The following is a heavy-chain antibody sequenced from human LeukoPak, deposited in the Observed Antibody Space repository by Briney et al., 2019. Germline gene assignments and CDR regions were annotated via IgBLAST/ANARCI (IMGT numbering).Heavy chain of an antibody. Sequence: GGSLRLSCAASGFTFSSYGMHWVRQAPGKGLEWVAVIWYDGSNKYYADSVKGRFTISRDNSKNTLYLQMNSLRAEDAAVYYCARDCSSTSCLDYWGQGTLVTVSS. CDR1: GFTFSSYG. CDR2: IWYDGSNK. D-gene: IGHD2-2*01. J-gene: IGHJ4*02. CDR3: ARDCSSTSCLDY. V-gene: IGHV3-33*01.